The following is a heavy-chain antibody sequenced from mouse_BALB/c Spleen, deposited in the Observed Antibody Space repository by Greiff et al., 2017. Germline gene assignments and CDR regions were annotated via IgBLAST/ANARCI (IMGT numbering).Heavy chain of an antibody. V-gene: IGHV1-5*01. Sequence: EVKLQESGTVLSRPGASVKMSCKASGYTFTSYWMHWVKQRPGQGLEWIGAIYPGNSDTSYNQKFKGKAKLTAVTSTSTAYMELSSLTNEDSAVYYCARKKYANDEGEAMDYWGQGTSVTVSS. J-gene: IGHJ4*01. CDR3: ARKKYANDEGEAMDY. CDR2: IYPGNSDT. CDR1: GYTFTSYW. D-gene: IGHD2-10*02.